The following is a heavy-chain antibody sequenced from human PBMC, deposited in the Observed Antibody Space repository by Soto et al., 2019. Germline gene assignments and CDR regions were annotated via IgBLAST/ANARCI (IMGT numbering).Heavy chain of an antibody. CDR3: ARGGMRLDV. CDR1: GGSVSSGSYY. V-gene: IGHV4-61*01. Sequence: SETLSLTCTVSGGSVSSGSYYWSWIRQPPGKGLEWIGYIYYSGSTNYNPSLKSRVTISVDTSKNQFSLKLSSVTAADTAVYYCARGGMRLDVWGQGTTVTVSS. CDR2: IYYSGST. J-gene: IGHJ6*02.